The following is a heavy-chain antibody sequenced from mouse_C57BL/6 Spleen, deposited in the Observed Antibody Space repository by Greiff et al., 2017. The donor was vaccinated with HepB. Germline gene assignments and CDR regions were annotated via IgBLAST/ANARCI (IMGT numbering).Heavy chain of an antibody. CDR2: ISSGSSTI. J-gene: IGHJ3*01. D-gene: IGHD2-4*01. V-gene: IGHV5-17*01. CDR3: ARSLYDYEVAGFAY. Sequence: DVKLVESGGGLVKPGGSLKLSCAASGFTFSDYGMHWVRQAPEKGLEWVAYISSGSSTIYYADTVKGRFTISRDNAKNTLFLQMTSLRSEDTAMYYCARSLYDYEVAGFAYWGQGTLVTVSA. CDR1: GFTFSDYG.